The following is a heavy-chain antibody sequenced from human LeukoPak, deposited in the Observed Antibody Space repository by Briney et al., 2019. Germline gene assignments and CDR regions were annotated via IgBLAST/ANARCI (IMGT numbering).Heavy chain of an antibody. CDR3: ARDPMWEGSAY. CDR2: IIPILGIA. CDR1: GGTFSSYT. Sequence: SVKVSRKASGGTFSSYTISWVRQAPGQGLEWMGRIIPILGIANYAQKFQGKVTITADKSTSTAYMELSSLRSEDTAVYYCARDPMWEGSAYWGQGTLVTVSS. J-gene: IGHJ4*02. V-gene: IGHV1-69*04. D-gene: IGHD1-26*01.